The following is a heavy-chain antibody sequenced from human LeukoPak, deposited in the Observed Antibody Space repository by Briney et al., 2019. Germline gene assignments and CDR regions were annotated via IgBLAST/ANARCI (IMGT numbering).Heavy chain of an antibody. D-gene: IGHD6-6*01. Sequence: ASVKVSCKASGYSFTGYYMHWVRQAPGQGLEWMGWINPDSGGTNYAQKFQGRVTIITDESTSTAYMELSSLRSEDTAVYFCARGSSSPNYYYYYMDVWGKGTTVTVSS. CDR2: INPDSGGT. V-gene: IGHV1-2*02. J-gene: IGHJ6*03. CDR1: GYSFTGYY. CDR3: ARGSSSPNYYYYYMDV.